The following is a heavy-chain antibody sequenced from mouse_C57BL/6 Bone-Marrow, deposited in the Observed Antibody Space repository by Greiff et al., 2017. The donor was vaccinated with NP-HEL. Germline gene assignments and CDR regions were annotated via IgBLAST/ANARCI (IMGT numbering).Heavy chain of an antibody. Sequence: EVMLVESGGGLVKPGGSLKLSCAASGFTFSSYAMSWVRQTPEKRLEWVATISDGGSYTYYPDNVKGRFTISRDNAKKNLYMQMSHLKSEDTSMYYCARDRYFGSSSRVWFSYWGQGTLVTVSA. CDR1: GFTFSSYA. CDR3: ARDRYFGSSSRVWFSY. CDR2: ISDGGSYT. J-gene: IGHJ3*01. V-gene: IGHV5-4*01. D-gene: IGHD1-1*01.